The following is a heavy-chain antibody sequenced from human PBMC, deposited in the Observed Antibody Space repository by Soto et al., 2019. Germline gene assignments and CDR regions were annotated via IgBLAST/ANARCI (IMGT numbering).Heavy chain of an antibody. CDR2: ISSSSSYI. CDR3: ARSGRGYYYYYYMDV. V-gene: IGHV3-21*01. J-gene: IGHJ6*03. CDR1: GFTFSSYS. Sequence: EVQLVESGGGLVKPGGSLRLSCAASGFTFSSYSMNWVRQAPGKGLEWVSYISSSSSYIYYAYSVKGRFTISRDNAKNALYLQLNSLRAEDTAVYYCARSGRGYYYYYYMDVWGKGTTVTVSS. D-gene: IGHD3-10*01.